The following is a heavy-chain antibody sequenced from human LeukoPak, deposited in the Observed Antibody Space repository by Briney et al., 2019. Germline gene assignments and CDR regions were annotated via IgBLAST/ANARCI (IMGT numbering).Heavy chain of an antibody. J-gene: IGHJ4*02. CDR3: ARGYCSSTSCYDFDY. CDR2: INHSGST. Sequence: PSETLSLTCAVYGGSFSGYCWSWIRQPPGKGLEWIGEINHSGSTNYNPSLKSRVTISVDTSKNQFSLKLSSVTAADTAVYYCARGYCSSTSCYDFDYWGQGTLVTVSS. V-gene: IGHV4-34*01. D-gene: IGHD2-2*01. CDR1: GGSFSGYC.